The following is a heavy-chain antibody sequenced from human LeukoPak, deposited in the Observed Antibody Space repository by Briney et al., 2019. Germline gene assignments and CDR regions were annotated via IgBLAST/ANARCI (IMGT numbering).Heavy chain of an antibody. Sequence: SVKVSCKASGGTFSSYAISWVRQAPGQGLEWMGGIIPIFGTANYAQKFQGRVTITADESTSTAYMELSSLRSEDTAVYYCARDRTGYSSGQPFDYWGQGTLVTVSS. CDR1: GGTFSSYA. CDR3: ARDRTGYSSGQPFDY. CDR2: IIPIFGTA. D-gene: IGHD6-19*01. J-gene: IGHJ4*02. V-gene: IGHV1-69*13.